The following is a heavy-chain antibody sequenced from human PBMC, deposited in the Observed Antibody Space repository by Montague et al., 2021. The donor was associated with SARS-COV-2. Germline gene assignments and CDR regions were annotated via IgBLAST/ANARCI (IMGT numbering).Heavy chain of an antibody. J-gene: IGHJ4*02. D-gene: IGHD3-10*01. V-gene: IGHV3-33*03. Sequence: SLRLSCATSGFKFSDYIMHWVRQAPGKGLEWVAVIWHDGSNKFDAEAVRGRFTISRDISKNALYLDMNSLRVEDTAVYYCAKNMEAGSLLHWWGPLEYRGPGTLVTVSP. CDR3: AKNMEAGSLLHWWGPLEY. CDR2: IWHDGSNK. CDR1: GFKFSDYI.